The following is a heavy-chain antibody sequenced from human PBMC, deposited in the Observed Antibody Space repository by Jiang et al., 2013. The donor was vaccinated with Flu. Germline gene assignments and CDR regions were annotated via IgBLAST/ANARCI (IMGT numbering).Heavy chain of an antibody. CDR3: TRLYGSGSYDAFDI. J-gene: IGHJ3*02. V-gene: IGHV3-49*03. CDR1: GFTFGDYA. Sequence: RSLRLSCTASGFTFGDYAMSWFRQAPGKGLEWVGFIRSKAYGGTTEYAASVKGRFTISRDDSKSIAYLQMNSLKTEDTAVYYCTRLYGSGSYDAFDIWGQGTMVTVSS. D-gene: IGHD3-10*01. CDR2: IRSKAYGGTT.